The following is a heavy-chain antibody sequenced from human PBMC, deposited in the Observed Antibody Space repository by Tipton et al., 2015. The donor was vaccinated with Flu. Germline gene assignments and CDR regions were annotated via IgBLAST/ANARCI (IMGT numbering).Heavy chain of an antibody. CDR3: AKVLGELPSRHWCDV. Sequence: QLVQSGGEVKKPGASVKVSCKASGYNFTRYHIHWVRQAPGQGLEWMGIINPSDGRTFHAQKFQGRVTMTSDRSTDTVYMELTSLTSDDTAVYYCAKVLGELPSRHWCDVWGLGTLVTVSS. D-gene: IGHD3-16*01. J-gene: IGHJ5*02. V-gene: IGHV1-46*01. CDR2: INPSDGRT. CDR1: GYNFTRYH.